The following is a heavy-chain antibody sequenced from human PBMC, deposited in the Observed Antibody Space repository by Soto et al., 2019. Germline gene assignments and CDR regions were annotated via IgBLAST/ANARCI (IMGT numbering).Heavy chain of an antibody. D-gene: IGHD2-15*01. CDR3: AKGLRTPFYCSGGSCYSPRFDP. Sequence: GGSLRLSCAASGFTFSSYAMSWVRQAPGKGLEWVSAISGSGGSTYYADSVKGRFTISRDNSKNTLYLQMNSLRAEDTAVYYCAKGLRTPFYCSGGSCYSPRFDPWGHGTLVTVSS. J-gene: IGHJ5*02. CDR2: ISGSGGST. CDR1: GFTFSSYA. V-gene: IGHV3-23*01.